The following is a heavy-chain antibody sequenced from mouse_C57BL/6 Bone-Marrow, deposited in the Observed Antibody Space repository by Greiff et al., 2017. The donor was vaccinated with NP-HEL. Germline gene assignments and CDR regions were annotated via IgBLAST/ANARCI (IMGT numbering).Heavy chain of an antibody. CDR3: AKAYSNYCAMDY. D-gene: IGHD2-5*01. CDR2: INPGSGGT. CDR1: GYAFTNYL. J-gene: IGHJ4*01. Sequence: VMLVESGAELVRPGTSVKVSCKASGYAFTNYLIEWVKQRPGQGLEWIGVINPGSGGTNYNEKFKGKATLTADKSSSTAYMQLSSLTSEDSAVYFCAKAYSNYCAMDYWGQGTSVTVSS. V-gene: IGHV1-54*01.